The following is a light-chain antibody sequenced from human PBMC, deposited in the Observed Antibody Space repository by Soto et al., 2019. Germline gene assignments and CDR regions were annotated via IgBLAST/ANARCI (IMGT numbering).Light chain of an antibody. CDR2: GAS. CDR3: QQYGSSVT. Sequence: EIFLTQSPGTLSLSRWERATLSWRASQSVSSDYLAWYHQKPGQPPRLLIYGASSRATGIPDRFSGSGSGTDFTLTISRLEPEDFAVYYCQQYGSSVTFGQGTKVDIK. CDR1: QSVSSDY. J-gene: IGKJ1*01. V-gene: IGKV3-20*01.